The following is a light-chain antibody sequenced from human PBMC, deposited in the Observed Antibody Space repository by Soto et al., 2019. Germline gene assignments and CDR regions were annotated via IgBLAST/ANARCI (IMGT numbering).Light chain of an antibody. CDR2: DAS. V-gene: IGKV3-11*01. CDR1: QSVSSY. CDR3: QQRSNWPGLT. J-gene: IGKJ4*01. Sequence: EIVLTQSPATLSLSPGERATLSCRASQSVSSYLAWYQQKPGQAPRLLIYDASNRATGIPARFSGSGSGPVFTLTISSLEPEDFAGYYCQQRSNWPGLTFGGGTKVEL.